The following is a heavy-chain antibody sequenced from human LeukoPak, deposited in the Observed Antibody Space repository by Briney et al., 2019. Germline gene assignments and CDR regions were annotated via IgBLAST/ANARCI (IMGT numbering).Heavy chain of an antibody. CDR1: GYTFTSYG. CDR3: ARDLGATMVRGVYYYYGMDV. Sequence: ASVKVSCKASGYTFTSYGISWVRQAPGQGLEWMGWISAYNGNTNYAQKLQGRVTMTTDTSTSTAYMELRSLRSDDTAVYYCARDLGATMVRGVYYYYGMDVWGQGTTVTASS. J-gene: IGHJ6*02. D-gene: IGHD3-10*01. CDR2: ISAYNGNT. V-gene: IGHV1-18*01.